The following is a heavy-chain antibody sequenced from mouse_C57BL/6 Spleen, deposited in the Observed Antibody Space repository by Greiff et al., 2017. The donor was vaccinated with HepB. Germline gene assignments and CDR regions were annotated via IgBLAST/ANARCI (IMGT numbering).Heavy chain of an antibody. CDR3: TREYGNYVNYYAMDY. CDR2: IYPGNSDT. J-gene: IGHJ4*01. V-gene: IGHV1-5*01. CDR1: GYTFTSYW. Sequence: EVQVVESGTVLARPGASVKMSCKTSGYTFTSYWMHWVKQRPGQGLEWIGAIYPGNSDTSYNQKFKGKAKLTAVTSASTAYMELSSLTNEDSAVYYCTREYGNYVNYYAMDYWGQGTSVTVSS. D-gene: IGHD2-10*02.